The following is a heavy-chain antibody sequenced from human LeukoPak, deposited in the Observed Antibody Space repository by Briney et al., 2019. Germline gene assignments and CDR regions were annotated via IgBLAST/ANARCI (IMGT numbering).Heavy chain of an antibody. CDR2: IYTSGST. CDR3: ARAGFSGGAYYFDY. J-gene: IGHJ4*02. CDR1: GGSISSYY. D-gene: IGHD6-19*01. Sequence: SETLSLTCTVSGGSISSYYWSWLRQPAGKGLEWIGRIYTSGSTNYNPSLKSRVTISVDTSKNQFSLKLSSVTAADTAVYYCARAGFSGGAYYFDYWGQGTLVTVPS. V-gene: IGHV4-4*07.